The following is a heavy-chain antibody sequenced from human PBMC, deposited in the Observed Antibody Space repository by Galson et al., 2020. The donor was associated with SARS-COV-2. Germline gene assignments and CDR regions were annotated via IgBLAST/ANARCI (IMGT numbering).Heavy chain of an antibody. J-gene: IGHJ4*02. CDR2: IYWDDDK. V-gene: IGHV2-5*02. CDR1: GFSPSTSGMG. D-gene: IGHD5-12*01. CDR3: AHGSLVATDFDY. Sequence: SGPTLVKPTQTLTLTCTFSGFSPSTSGMGVGWIRQPPGKALELLAPIYWDDDKRYSPSLKSRLTITKDTSKNQVVLTMTNMDPVDTATYYCAHGSLVATDFDYWGQGTLVTVSS.